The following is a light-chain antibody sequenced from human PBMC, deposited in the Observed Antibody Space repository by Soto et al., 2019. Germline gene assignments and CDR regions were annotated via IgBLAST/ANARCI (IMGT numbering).Light chain of an antibody. CDR3: QQGA. J-gene: IGKJ4*01. CDR2: DAS. CDR1: QSVSSY. V-gene: IGKV3-11*01. Sequence: EIVLTQSPATLSLSPGERATLSCRASQSVSSYLAWYQQKPGQAPRLLIYDASNRATGIPARFSGSGTGTDFSLAISSLEPEDFAVYYCQQGALGGGTKVQLK.